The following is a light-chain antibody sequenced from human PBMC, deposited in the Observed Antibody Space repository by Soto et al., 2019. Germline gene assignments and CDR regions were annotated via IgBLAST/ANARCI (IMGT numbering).Light chain of an antibody. CDR3: MRGTHWPPS. J-gene: IGKJ2*01. Sequence: DVVMTQSPLSLPVTLGQPASISCRSSQSLVYSDGNTYLNWFQQRPGQSPRRLIYKVSNRDSGVPDRFSGSGAGTDFTLKISRVEAEDVGVYYCMRGTHWPPSFGQGNKLEIK. CDR1: QSLVYSDGNTY. V-gene: IGKV2-30*01. CDR2: KVS.